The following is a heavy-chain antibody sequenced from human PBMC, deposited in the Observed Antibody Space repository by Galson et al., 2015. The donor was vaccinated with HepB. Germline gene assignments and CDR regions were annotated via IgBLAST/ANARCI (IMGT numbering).Heavy chain of an antibody. D-gene: IGHD6-13*01. CDR3: ARGKYSSSWPPNYYYYGMDV. CDR2: ISYDGSNK. V-gene: IGHV3-30*04. Sequence: SLRLSCAASGFTFSSYAMHWVRQAPGKGLEWVAVISYDGSNKYYADSVKGRFTISRDNSKNTLYLQMNSLRAEDTAVYYCARGKYSSSWPPNYYYYGMDVWGQGTTVTVSS. J-gene: IGHJ6*02. CDR1: GFTFSSYA.